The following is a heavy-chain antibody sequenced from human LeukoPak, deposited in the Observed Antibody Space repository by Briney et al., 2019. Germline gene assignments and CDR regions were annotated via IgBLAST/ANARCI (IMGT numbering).Heavy chain of an antibody. CDR3: ARLNPQYSRSWSDP. D-gene: IGHD6-13*01. CDR1: GYSFTTYW. CDR2: IYPGDSDT. J-gene: IGHJ5*02. V-gene: IGHV5-51*01. Sequence: HGESLKISCKGSGYSFTTYWVGWVRQMPGKGLEWMGIIYPGDSDTRYSPSFQGQVTISADKSISTAYLQWSSLKASDTAMYYCARLNPQYSRSWSDPWGQGTLVTVSS.